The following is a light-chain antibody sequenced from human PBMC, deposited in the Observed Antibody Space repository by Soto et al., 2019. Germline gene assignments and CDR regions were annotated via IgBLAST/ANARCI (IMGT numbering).Light chain of an antibody. Sequence: EIVLTQSPATLSLSPGERATLSCRASPSVSSRYLAWYQQTPGRAPRLLIYGASSRATGIPDRFSGSGSGTDFTLTISRLEPEDFAVYYCHHYDNSPPFTFGPGTKVDIK. V-gene: IGKV3-20*01. CDR3: HHYDNSPPFT. CDR1: PSVSSRY. J-gene: IGKJ3*01. CDR2: GAS.